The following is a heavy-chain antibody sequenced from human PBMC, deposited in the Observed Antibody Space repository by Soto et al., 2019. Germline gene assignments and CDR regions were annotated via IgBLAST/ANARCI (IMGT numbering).Heavy chain of an antibody. CDR2: DYSDSA. D-gene: IGHD6-19*01. CDR3: AAYRRGEGGRGY. CDR1: GASVSSHH. V-gene: IGHV4-59*02. Sequence: QVQLQESGPGVVKPSETLSLTCTVSGASVSSHHWTWIRQPPGKGLEWIGDYSDSASYSPSLKSRVTISADTSKNPFSLNLSSVTAAATAFCFCAAYRRGEGGRGYWGQGTLVTVSS. J-gene: IGHJ4*02.